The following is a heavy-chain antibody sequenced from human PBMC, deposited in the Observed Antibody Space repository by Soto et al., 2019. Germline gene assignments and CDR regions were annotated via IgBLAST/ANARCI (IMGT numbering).Heavy chain of an antibody. J-gene: IGHJ6*02. Sequence: GGSMRLSCAASGFTFDDYAMHWVRQAPGKGLEWVSGISWNSGSIGYADSVKGRFTISRDNSKNTLYLQMNSLRAEDTAVYYCARAAKYYYYGMDVWGQGTTVTVSS. CDR1: GFTFDDYA. CDR2: ISWNSGSI. D-gene: IGHD6-13*01. V-gene: IGHV3-9*01. CDR3: ARAAKYYYYGMDV.